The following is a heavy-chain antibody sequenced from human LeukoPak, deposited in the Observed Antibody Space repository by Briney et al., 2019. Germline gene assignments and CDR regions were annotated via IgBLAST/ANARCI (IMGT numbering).Heavy chain of an antibody. CDR3: ARGYGGYYGSGSPYYFDY. V-gene: IGHV4-34*01. CDR2: INHSGST. Sequence: SETLSLTCAVYGGSFSGYYWSWIRKPPGKGLEWIGEINHSGSTNYNPSLKSRVTISVDTSKNQFSLKLSSVTAADTAVYYCARGYGGYYGSGSPYYFDYWGQGTLVTVSS. CDR1: GGSFSGYY. J-gene: IGHJ4*02. D-gene: IGHD3-10*01.